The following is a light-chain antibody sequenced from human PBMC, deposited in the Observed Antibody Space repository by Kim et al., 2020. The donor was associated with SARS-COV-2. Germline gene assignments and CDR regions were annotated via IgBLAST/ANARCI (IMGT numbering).Light chain of an antibody. Sequence: SPRESATRYCRASQSVSSSYLAWYQQKPGQAPRLLSYGASSRATGIPDRFSGSGSGTDFTLTISRLEPEDFAVYYCQQYGSSRLTFGGGTKVDIK. J-gene: IGKJ4*01. CDR2: GAS. CDR1: QSVSSSY. CDR3: QQYGSSRLT. V-gene: IGKV3-20*01.